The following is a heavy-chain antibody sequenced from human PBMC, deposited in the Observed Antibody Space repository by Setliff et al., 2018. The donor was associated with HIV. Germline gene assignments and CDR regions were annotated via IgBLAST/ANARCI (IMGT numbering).Heavy chain of an antibody. V-gene: IGHV4-61*01. CDR1: GYSISSGYY. D-gene: IGHD7-27*01. Sequence: SETLSLTCAVSGYSISSGYYWSWIRQPPGKGLEWVGYIHYSGSTKYNSSLKRRVTMSVDTSKNQFSLKLSSVTAADTAVFYCARELGHYYYYMDVWGKGTTVTVSS. CDR2: IHYSGST. CDR3: ARELGHYYYYMDV. J-gene: IGHJ6*03.